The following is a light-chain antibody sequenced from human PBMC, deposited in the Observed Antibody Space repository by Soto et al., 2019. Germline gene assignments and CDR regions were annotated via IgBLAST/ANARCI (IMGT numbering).Light chain of an antibody. Sequence: ELVVAPSPGTLSLSTGERATLSCRASQSVSSSYLAWYQQKPGQTPRLLIYGASSRATGIPDRFSGSGSGTDFTLTISRLEPEDFAVYYCQQYGSSPPGLTFGGGTKVDIK. CDR2: GAS. CDR1: QSVSSSY. V-gene: IGKV3-20*01. J-gene: IGKJ4*01. CDR3: QQYGSSPPGLT.